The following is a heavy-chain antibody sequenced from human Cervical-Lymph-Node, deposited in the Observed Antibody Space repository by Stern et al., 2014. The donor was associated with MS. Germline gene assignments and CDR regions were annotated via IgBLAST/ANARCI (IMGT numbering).Heavy chain of an antibody. J-gene: IGHJ6*02. V-gene: IGHV1-69*01. CDR1: GVTLNSYA. Sequence: QLVQSGAEVIKPGSSVKVSCKASGVTLNSYAVSWVRQAPGQRLEWMGGIIPMFGTVNYAQKFQGRVTITADESTNTAYMELSSLRSEDTAVYYCARNSKSVVVTATPYYFGMDVWGQGTTVTVSS. D-gene: IGHD2-21*02. CDR3: ARNSKSVVVTATPYYFGMDV. CDR2: IIPMFGTV.